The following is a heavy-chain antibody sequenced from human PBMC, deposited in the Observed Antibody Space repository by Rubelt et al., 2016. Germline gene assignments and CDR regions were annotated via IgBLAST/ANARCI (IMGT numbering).Heavy chain of an antibody. Sequence: VQLVQSGAEVKKPGASVQVSCKASGYSFLYYYLPLFRPVPGQGLEWMGWSSAFAGNTSYVQKFQGRVTMTTDTSTSTAHMEWTSLTSDDTAVYYCARDPARDGYNWTVVDYWGRGTLVTXSS. CDR1: GYSFLYYY. V-gene: IGHV1-18*04. D-gene: IGHD5-24*01. J-gene: IGHJ4*02. CDR3: ARDPARDGYNWTVVDY. CDR2: SSAFAGNT.